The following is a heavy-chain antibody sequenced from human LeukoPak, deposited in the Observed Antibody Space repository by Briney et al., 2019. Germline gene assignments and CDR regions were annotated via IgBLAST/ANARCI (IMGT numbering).Heavy chain of an antibody. V-gene: IGHV3-23*01. CDR1: GGSISSYY. CDR2: ISGSGGST. J-gene: IGHJ4*02. D-gene: IGHD6-19*01. Sequence: ETLSLTCTVSGGSISSYYWSWVRQAPGKGLEWVSAISGSGGSTYYADSVKGRFTISRDNSKNTLYLQMNSLRAEDTAVYYCAKESRNIAVAGTGFDYWGQGTLVTVSS. CDR3: AKESRNIAVAGTGFDY.